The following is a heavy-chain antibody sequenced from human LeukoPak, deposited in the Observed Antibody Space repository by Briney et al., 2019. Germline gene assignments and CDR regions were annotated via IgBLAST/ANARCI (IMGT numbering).Heavy chain of an antibody. CDR3: ARVPGLRLGELSPLFDY. J-gene: IGHJ4*02. CDR2: IIPIFGTA. CDR1: GGTFSSYA. V-gene: IGHV1-69*06. Sequence: SVTVSCKASGGTFSSYAISWVRQAPGQGLEWMGGIIPIFGTANYAQEFQGRVTITADKSTSTAYMELSSLRSEDTAVYYCARVPGLRLGELSPLFDYWGQGTLVTVSS. D-gene: IGHD3-16*02.